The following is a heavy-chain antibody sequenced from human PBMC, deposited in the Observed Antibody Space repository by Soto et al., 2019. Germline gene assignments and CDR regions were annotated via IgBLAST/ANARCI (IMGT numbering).Heavy chain of an antibody. CDR1: GGTFSSYA. J-gene: IGHJ4*02. CDR2: IIPIFGTA. CDR3: ARVFKRNSSGWYDPLDY. Sequence: QVQLVQSGAEVKKPGSSVKVSCKASGGTFSSYAISWVRQAPGQGLESMGGIIPIFGTANYAQKFQGRVTITADESTSTAYMELSSLRSEDTAVYYCARVFKRNSSGWYDPLDYWGQGTLVTVSS. D-gene: IGHD6-19*01. V-gene: IGHV1-69*12.